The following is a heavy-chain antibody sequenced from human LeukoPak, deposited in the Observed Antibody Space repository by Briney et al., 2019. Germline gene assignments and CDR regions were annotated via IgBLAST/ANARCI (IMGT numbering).Heavy chain of an antibody. V-gene: IGHV4-59*01. D-gene: IGHD2-2*02. Sequence: PSETLSLTCTVSGGSISSYHWSWIRQPPGKGLEWIGYIYYSGSTNYNPSLKSRVTISVDTSKNQFSLKLSSVTAADTAVYYCARDRYPSMDVWGQGTTVTVSS. J-gene: IGHJ6*02. CDR2: IYYSGST. CDR3: ARDRYPSMDV. CDR1: GGSISSYH.